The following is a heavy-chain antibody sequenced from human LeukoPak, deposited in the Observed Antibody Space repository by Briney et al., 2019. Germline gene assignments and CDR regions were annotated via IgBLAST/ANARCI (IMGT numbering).Heavy chain of an antibody. V-gene: IGHV3-30*02. CDR3: AKDPTGYYYDSSGYLLPDY. CDR2: IRYDGSNK. J-gene: IGHJ4*02. D-gene: IGHD3-22*01. Sequence: QPGGSLRLSCAASGFTFSSYGMHWVRQAPGKGLEWVAFIRYDGSNKYYADSVKGRFTISRDNSKNTLYLQMNSLRAGDTAVYYCAKDPTGYYYDSSGYLLPDYWGQGTLVTVSS. CDR1: GFTFSSYG.